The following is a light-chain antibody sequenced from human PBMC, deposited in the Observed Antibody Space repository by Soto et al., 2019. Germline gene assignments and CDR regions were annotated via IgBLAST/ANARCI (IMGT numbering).Light chain of an antibody. CDR3: NSYTSSTTLFV. Sequence: QSALTQPASMSGSPGQSITISCTGTSSDIGAYNYVSWYQQLPGKAPKLIIYDVSNRPSGVSNRFSGSKSDNTASLTISGLQAEDEADYYCNSYTSSTTLFVFGTGTKVTVL. CDR2: DVS. V-gene: IGLV2-14*01. CDR1: SSDIGAYNY. J-gene: IGLJ1*01.